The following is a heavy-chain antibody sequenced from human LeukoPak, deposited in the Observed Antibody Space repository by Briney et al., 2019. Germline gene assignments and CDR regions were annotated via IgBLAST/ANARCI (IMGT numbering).Heavy chain of an antibody. J-gene: IGHJ4*02. CDR1: GGSISRDY. CDR2: WST. CDR3: ARHYTNHRDVYFEY. Sequence: SETLSLTCTVSGGSISRDYWGWIRQPPGKGLEWLGSWSTSYKASLESRVTISVDASKNQLYLRLSSLTAADTALYYCARHYTNHRDVYFEYWGQGTLVTVSS. V-gene: IGHV4-39*01. D-gene: IGHD1-14*01.